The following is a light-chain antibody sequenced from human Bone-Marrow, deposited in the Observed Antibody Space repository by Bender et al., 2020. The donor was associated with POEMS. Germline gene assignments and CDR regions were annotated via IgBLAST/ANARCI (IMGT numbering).Light chain of an antibody. Sequence: SALTQPASVSGSPGQSITISCTVNITNAVSYDLVSWYQQHPGEAPKLLIYEDTKRPSGVSNRYSGSKSGNAASLTISNLQAEDEADYYCCSYTFDSTSSIFGGGTKLTVL. J-gene: IGLJ2*01. CDR2: EDT. CDR1: ITNAVSYDL. V-gene: IGLV2-23*01. CDR3: CSYTFDSTSSI.